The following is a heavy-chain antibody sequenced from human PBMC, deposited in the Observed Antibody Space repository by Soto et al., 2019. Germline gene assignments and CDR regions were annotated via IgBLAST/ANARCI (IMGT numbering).Heavy chain of an antibody. J-gene: IGHJ3*02. CDR1: GYSFTSYW. CDR3: ARLPQVYYSRGVCPVGGALDI. CDR2: IYHGDSDT. Sequence: PGESLKISCKGSGYSFTSYWIGWVRQMPGKGLEWMGLIYHGDSDTRYSPSFQGQVNISADKSISTAYLQWSSLKASDAAMYYCARLPQVYYSRGVCPVGGALDISGQGTMVTVSS. V-gene: IGHV5-51*01. D-gene: IGHD3-22*01.